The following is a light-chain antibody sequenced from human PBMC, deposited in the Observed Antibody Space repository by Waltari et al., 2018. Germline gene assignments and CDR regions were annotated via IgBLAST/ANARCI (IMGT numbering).Light chain of an antibody. J-gene: IGLJ2*01. CDR3: SSYTTGRTVVI. V-gene: IGLV2-14*03. Sequence: QSALTQPASVSGSPGPSITISCPGTNDAIGAYNYVSWYQLHPGQAPKLIIYDVSKRPSGVSDRFSGSKSANTASLTISDLQAEDDNDYYCSSYTTGRTVVIFGGGTKLTVL. CDR2: DVS. CDR1: NDAIGAYNY.